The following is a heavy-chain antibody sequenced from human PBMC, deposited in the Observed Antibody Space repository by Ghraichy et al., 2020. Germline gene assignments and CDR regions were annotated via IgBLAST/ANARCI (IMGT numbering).Heavy chain of an antibody. V-gene: IGHV3-30*04. J-gene: IGHJ3*02. D-gene: IGHD3-10*01. CDR1: GFTFSSYA. CDR3: ARTGSGSYDAFDI. Sequence: GESLNISCAASGFTFSSYAMHWVRQAPGKGLEWVTVISYDGSNKYYADSVKGRFTISRDNSKNTLYLQMNSLRAEDTAVYYCARTGSGSYDAFDIWGQGTMVTVSS. CDR2: ISYDGSNK.